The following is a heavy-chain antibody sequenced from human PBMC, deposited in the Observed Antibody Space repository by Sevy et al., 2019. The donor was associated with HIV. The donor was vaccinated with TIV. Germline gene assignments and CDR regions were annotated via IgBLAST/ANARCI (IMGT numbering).Heavy chain of an antibody. Sequence: SETLSLTCAVSGVSVTSDTYYWSWIRQPPGKGLEWIGYVYHTGSTNYSPSFKSRVTISIDTSKNQFSLRLFSVAAADTAMYYCASEPYFFDKSGYFCDYWGQGILVTVSS. CDR3: ASEPYFFDKSGYFCDY. CDR2: VYHTGST. CDR1: GVSVTSDTYY. V-gene: IGHV4-61*01. J-gene: IGHJ4*02. D-gene: IGHD3-22*01.